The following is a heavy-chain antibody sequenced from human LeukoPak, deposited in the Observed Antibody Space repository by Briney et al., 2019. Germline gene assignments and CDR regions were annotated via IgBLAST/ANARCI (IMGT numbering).Heavy chain of an antibody. V-gene: IGHV3-23*01. D-gene: IGHD3-10*01. J-gene: IGHJ6*03. CDR2: ISGSGGST. CDR3: AKYMWFGELFGYYYYMDV. CDR1: GFTFSSYA. Sequence: GGPLRLSCAASGFTFSSYAMSWVRQAPGKGLEWVSAISGSGGSTYYADSVKGRFTISRDNSKNTLYLQMNSLRAEDTAVYYCAKYMWFGELFGYYYYMDVWGKGTTVTVSS.